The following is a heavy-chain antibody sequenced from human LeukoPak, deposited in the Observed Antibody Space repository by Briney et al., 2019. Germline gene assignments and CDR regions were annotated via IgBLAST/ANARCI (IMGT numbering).Heavy chain of an antibody. CDR1: GYSISSGYY. D-gene: IGHD4-23*01. CDR2: IYHTGST. CDR3: TRMYGGSFPNAFDI. Sequence: KPSETLSLTCTVSGYSISSGYYWGWIRPPPGKGLEWIGNIYHTGSTYYNPSLKSRLTISVDTSNNQFSLKLSSVTAADTAVYYCTRMYGGSFPNAFDIWGHGTMVTVSS. J-gene: IGHJ3*02. V-gene: IGHV4-38-2*02.